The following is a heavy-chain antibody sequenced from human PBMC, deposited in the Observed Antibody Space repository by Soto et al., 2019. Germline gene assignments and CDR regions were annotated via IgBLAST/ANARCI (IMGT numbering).Heavy chain of an antibody. V-gene: IGHV1-69*01. J-gene: IGHJ4*02. CDR2: IIPMFAAT. CDR1: GGSFSDFA. D-gene: IGHD2-15*01. CDR3: ARGGIVAVPAALSSYDDYTNYRFDS. Sequence: QVQLAQSGAEVRKPGSSVKVSCRASGGSFSDFAFSWVRQAPGQGLEWMGGIIPMFAATKYAQRFLDRVTITADASTKTVYLALSSLTSDDSAVYYCARGGIVAVPAALSSYDDYTNYRFDSWGQGTLVSVSS.